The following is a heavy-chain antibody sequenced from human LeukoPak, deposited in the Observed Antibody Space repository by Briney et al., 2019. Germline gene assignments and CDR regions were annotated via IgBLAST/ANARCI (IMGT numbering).Heavy chain of an antibody. V-gene: IGHV3-23*01. CDR1: GFTFSSYA. D-gene: IGHD3-22*01. Sequence: GGSLRLSCAASGFTFSSYAMSWVRQAPGKGLEWVSAISGSGGSTYYADSVKGRFTISRDNSKNTLYLQMNSLRAEDTAVYYCAKDFYDSSGYYFAPPFDYWGQGTLVTVSS. CDR3: AKDFYDSSGYYFAPPFDY. CDR2: ISGSGGST. J-gene: IGHJ4*02.